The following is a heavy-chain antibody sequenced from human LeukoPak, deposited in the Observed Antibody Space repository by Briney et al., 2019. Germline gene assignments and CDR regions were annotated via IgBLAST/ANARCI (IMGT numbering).Heavy chain of an antibody. CDR2: ISGSGGST. CDR3: ASLRDIVVVPAAPLDY. D-gene: IGHD2-2*01. V-gene: IGHV3-23*01. J-gene: IGHJ4*02. CDR1: GFTFSSYA. Sequence: GGSLRLSCAASGFTFSSYAMSWVRQAPGKGLEWVSAISGSGGSTYYADSVKGRFTISRDNAKNSLYLQMNSLRAEDTAVYYCASLRDIVVVPAAPLDYWGQGTLVTVSS.